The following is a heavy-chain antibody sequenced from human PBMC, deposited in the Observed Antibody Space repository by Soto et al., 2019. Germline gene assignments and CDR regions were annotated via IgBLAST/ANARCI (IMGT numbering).Heavy chain of an antibody. CDR3: AGYHSGSYLGN. V-gene: IGHV1-3*04. CDR1: GNTLTHYA. CDR2: INTGDGDT. D-gene: IGHD3-10*01. Sequence: QVQLVQSGAEVKRPGASVKISCKASGNTLTHYAMHWVRQAPGQSLEWMGWINTGDGDTKYSENFQGRVAITRDTSANTASMEVFNLKSEDTAVYYSAGYHSGSYLGNWGQGTLVTVSS. J-gene: IGHJ4*02.